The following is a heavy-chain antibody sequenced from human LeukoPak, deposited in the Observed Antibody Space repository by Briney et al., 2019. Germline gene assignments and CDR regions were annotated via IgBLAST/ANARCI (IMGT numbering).Heavy chain of an antibody. CDR1: GGSLSSYY. Sequence: SETLSLTCTVSGGSLSSYYWSWIRQPPGKGLEWIGYIYYSGSTNYNPSLKSRVTISVDTSKNQFSLKLSSVTAADTAVYYCASGVGANDPFDYWGQGTLVTVSS. CDR3: ASGVGANDPFDY. D-gene: IGHD1-26*01. V-gene: IGHV4-59*01. J-gene: IGHJ4*02. CDR2: IYYSGST.